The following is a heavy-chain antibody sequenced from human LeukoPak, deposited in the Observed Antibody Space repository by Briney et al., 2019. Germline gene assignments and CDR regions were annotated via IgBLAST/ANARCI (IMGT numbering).Heavy chain of an antibody. Sequence: GGSLRLSCAASGFTFSSYAMHWVRQASGKGLEWVAVISYDGSNKYYADSVKGRFTISRDNSKNTLYLHMNSLRAEDTAVYYCARESRLDPWGQGTLVTVSS. CDR2: ISYDGSNK. CDR3: ARESRLDP. V-gene: IGHV3-30-3*01. CDR1: GFTFSSYA. J-gene: IGHJ5*02.